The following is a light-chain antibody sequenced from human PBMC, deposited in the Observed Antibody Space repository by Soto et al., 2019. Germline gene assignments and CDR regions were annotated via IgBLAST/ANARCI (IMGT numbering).Light chain of an antibody. CDR1: SSDVGGYNY. CDR3: SSYTTSSLWV. CDR2: EVS. V-gene: IGLV2-14*01. J-gene: IGLJ3*02. Sequence: QSALTQPASVSGSPGQSITISCTGTSSDVGGYNYVSWYQQHPGKAPKLMIYEVSNRPSGVSSRFSGSKSGNTASLTISGLQSEDEADYYCSSYTTSSLWVFGGGTKRTVL.